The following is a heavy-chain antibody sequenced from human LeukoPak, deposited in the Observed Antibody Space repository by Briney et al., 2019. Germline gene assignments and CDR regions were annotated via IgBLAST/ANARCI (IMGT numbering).Heavy chain of an antibody. CDR3: ATVGRAARPGY. CDR1: GFTFISYE. J-gene: IGHJ4*02. V-gene: IGHV3-48*03. CDR2: ISYSGSPI. D-gene: IGHD6-6*01. Sequence: PGGSLRLSCAASGFTFISYEMNWVRQAPGKGLEWFSYISYSGSPIYYADSVKGRFTISIDNAKNSLYLQMNSLRAEDTAVYYCATVGRAARPGYWGQGTLVTVSS.